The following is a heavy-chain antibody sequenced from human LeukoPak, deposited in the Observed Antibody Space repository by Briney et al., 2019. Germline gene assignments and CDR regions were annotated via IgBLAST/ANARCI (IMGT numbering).Heavy chain of an antibody. CDR3: AKDTAYCGGDCYWGYFDN. Sequence: GGSLRLSCAASGFTFSSYAMSWVRQAPGKGLEWVSAISGSGGSTYYADFVKGRFTISRDTSKNTLYPQMNSLRAEDTAVYYCAKDTAYCGGDCYWGYFDNWGQGTLVTVSS. CDR2: ISGSGGST. CDR1: GFTFSSYA. D-gene: IGHD2-21*02. J-gene: IGHJ4*02. V-gene: IGHV3-23*01.